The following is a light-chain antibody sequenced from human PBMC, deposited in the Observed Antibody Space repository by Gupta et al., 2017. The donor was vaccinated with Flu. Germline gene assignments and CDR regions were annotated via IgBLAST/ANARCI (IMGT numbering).Light chain of an antibody. V-gene: IGLV2-8*01. Sequence: QSALTQPPSASGLPGQSATDSCTGTSSDVGGYNYVSWYQQQPGKAPKLMIYEVSKRPSGVPDRSSGSKSGNTASLTVSGLQAEDEADYYCSSYAGSNNYVFGTGTRVTVL. J-gene: IGLJ1*01. CDR1: SSDVGGYNY. CDR3: SSYAGSNNYV. CDR2: EVS.